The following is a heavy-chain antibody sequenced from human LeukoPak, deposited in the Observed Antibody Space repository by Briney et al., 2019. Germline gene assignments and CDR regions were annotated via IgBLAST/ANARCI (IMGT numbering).Heavy chain of an antibody. CDR1: GGSFSGYY. Sequence: SETLSLTCAVYGGSFSGYYWSWIRQPPGKGLEWIGEINHSGSTNYNPSLKSRVTISVDTSKSQFSLKLSSVTAADTAVYYCARGGMAAGDYWGQGTLVTVSS. CDR2: INHSGST. CDR3: ARGGMAAGDY. J-gene: IGHJ4*02. D-gene: IGHD6-13*01. V-gene: IGHV4-34*01.